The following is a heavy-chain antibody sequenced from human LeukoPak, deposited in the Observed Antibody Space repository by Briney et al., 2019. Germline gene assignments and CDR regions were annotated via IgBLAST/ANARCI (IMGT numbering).Heavy chain of an antibody. CDR2: IYYTGST. D-gene: IGHD6-6*01. CDR3: ARVAIAARGYYFDY. V-gene: IGHV4-59*01. CDR1: GGSISSYY. Sequence: SETLSLTCNVSGGSISSYYWSWIRQPPGKGLEWIGYIYYTGSTNYNPSLKSRVTMSVDTSKNQFSLIVISVTAADTAVYYCARVAIAARGYYFDYWGQGTLVTVSS. J-gene: IGHJ4*02.